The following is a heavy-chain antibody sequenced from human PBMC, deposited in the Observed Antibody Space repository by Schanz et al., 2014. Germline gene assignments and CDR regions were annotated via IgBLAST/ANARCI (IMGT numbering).Heavy chain of an antibody. CDR3: ARARGYNYGLFDY. CDR1: AGSINSGPYS. V-gene: IGHV4-31*03. J-gene: IGHJ4*01. D-gene: IGHD5-18*01. Sequence: QVQLQESGPGLVKPSETLILTCNVSAGSINSGPYSWSWVRQHPGKGLEWIGGIHHIGSTYHNPSLRSRLTMSLDTSRNHFSLRLTSASAADTAVYYCARARGYNYGLFDYWGLGTLVTVSS. CDR2: IHHIGST.